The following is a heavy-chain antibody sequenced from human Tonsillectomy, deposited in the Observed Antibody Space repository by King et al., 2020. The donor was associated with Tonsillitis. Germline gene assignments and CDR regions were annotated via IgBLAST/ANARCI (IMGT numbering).Heavy chain of an antibody. CDR3: AGAPRGGNYNRGLGES. CDR2: ILPIFGTL. V-gene: IGHV1-69*01. CDR1: GGIFKSYA. D-gene: IGHD3-16*01. Sequence: QLVQSGAEVKKPGSSVKVSCRISGGIFKSYAITWVRQAPGQGPEWMGGILPIFGTLDYAQKFQDRLTITADESTSTSYMELTNLTFEDTAVYYCAGAPRGGNYNRGLGESWGQGTLLTVSS. J-gene: IGHJ4*02.